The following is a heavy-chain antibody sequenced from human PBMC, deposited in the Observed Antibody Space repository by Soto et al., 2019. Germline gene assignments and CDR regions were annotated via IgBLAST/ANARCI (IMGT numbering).Heavy chain of an antibody. D-gene: IGHD6-19*01. CDR2: ISAYNGNT. V-gene: IGHV1-18*04. CDR1: GYAFTSYG. Sequence: ASVKVSGKASGYAFTSYGISWGRQAPGKGLEWMGWISAYNGNTNYAQKLQGRVTMTTDTSTSTAYMELRSLRSDDTAVYYCARDQGSSSGWYYFDYWGQGTLVTV. J-gene: IGHJ4*02. CDR3: ARDQGSSSGWYYFDY.